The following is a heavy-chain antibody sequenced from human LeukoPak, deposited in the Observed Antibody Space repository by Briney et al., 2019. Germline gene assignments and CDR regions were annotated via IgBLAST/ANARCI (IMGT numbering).Heavy chain of an antibody. CDR2: ISSSSSYI. CDR1: EFTFSSYS. D-gene: IGHD3-22*01. J-gene: IGHJ4*02. V-gene: IGHV3-21*01. CDR3: ASNPQTMIVVVDDY. Sequence: GGSLRLSCAASEFTFSSYSMNWVRQAPGKGLEWVSSISSSSSYIYYADSVKGRFTISRDNAKNSLYLQMNSLRAEDTAVYYCASNPQTMIVVVDDYWGQGTLVTVSS.